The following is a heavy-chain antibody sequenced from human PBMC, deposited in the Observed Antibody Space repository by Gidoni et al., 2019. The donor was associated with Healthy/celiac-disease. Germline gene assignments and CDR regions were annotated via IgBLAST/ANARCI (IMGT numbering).Heavy chain of an antibody. V-gene: IGHV1-2*04. CDR2: INPNSGGT. J-gene: IGHJ6*02. D-gene: IGHD2-2*01. Sequence: TGYYMHWVRQAPGQGLEWMGWINPNSGGTNYAQKFRGWVTMTRDTSISTAYMELSRLRSDDTAVYYCARDLGSTSYGMDVWGQGTTVTVSS. CDR1: TGYY. CDR3: ARDLGSTSYGMDV.